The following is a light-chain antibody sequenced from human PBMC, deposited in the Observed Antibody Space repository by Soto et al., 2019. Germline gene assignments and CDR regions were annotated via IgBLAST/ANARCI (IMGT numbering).Light chain of an antibody. J-gene: IGLJ2*01. V-gene: IGLV1-40*01. CDR2: GNS. Sequence: QSVLTQPPSVSGAPGQRVTISCTGSSSNIGAGYDVHWYQQLPGTAPKLLIYGNSNRPSGVPDRFSGSKSVTSASLAITGLQAEYEADYYCQSYDSRRSGVVFGGGTKLTVL. CDR3: QSYDSRRSGVV. CDR1: SSNIGAGYD.